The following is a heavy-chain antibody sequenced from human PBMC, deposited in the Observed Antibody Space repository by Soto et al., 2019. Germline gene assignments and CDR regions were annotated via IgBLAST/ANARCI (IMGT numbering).Heavy chain of an antibody. V-gene: IGHV3-21*01. CDR1: GFTFSSYS. Sequence: EVQLVESGGGLVKPGGSLRLSCAASGFTFSSYSMNWVRQAPGKGLEWVSSISSSSSYIYYADSVKGRFTISGDNAKNSLYLQTNSLRAEDTAVYYCARDADYGDYAVDYWGQGTLVTVSS. CDR3: ARDADYGDYAVDY. D-gene: IGHD4-17*01. J-gene: IGHJ4*02. CDR2: ISSSSSYI.